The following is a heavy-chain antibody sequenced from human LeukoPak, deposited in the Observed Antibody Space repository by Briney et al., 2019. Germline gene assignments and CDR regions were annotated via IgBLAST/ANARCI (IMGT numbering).Heavy chain of an antibody. CDR3: TRDSTTFRFGY. Sequence: GGSLRLSCTASGFDVSTNYMSWVRQVPGKGLEWVSIIYSGGITYYLDSVKGRFTISRDSSKNTLYLQMSSLRAKDTALYYCTRDSTTFRFGYWGQGTLVTVSS. CDR1: GFDVSTNY. D-gene: IGHD4-11*01. V-gene: IGHV3-53*01. CDR2: IYSGGIT. J-gene: IGHJ4*02.